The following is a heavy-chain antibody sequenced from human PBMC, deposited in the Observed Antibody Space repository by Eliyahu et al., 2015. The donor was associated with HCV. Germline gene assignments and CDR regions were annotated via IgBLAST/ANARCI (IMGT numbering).Heavy chain of an antibody. Sequence: QVQLQESGPGLVKPSQTLSLTCTVXGGSISSGGYXWSWIRQHPGKGLEWIGYIYYSGSTYYNPSLRSRVTISVDTSKNQFSLKLSSVTAADTAVYYCATISAYGDYEWGQGTLVTVSS. D-gene: IGHD4-17*01. CDR1: GGSISSGGYX. J-gene: IGHJ4*02. CDR3: ATISAYGDYE. V-gene: IGHV4-31*03. CDR2: IYYSGST.